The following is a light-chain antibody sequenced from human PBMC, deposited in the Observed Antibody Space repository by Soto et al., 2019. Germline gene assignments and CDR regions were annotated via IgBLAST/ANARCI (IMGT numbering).Light chain of an antibody. J-gene: IGKJ2*01. Sequence: DIQMTQSPSSLSVSVGDRVTITCRASQSITNYLNWYQQKPGKAPKLLVYAASSLQSGVPSRFSANGSGTDFTLTISSLQPEDFPTYDCQQSDSYPYTFGQGTKLEIK. V-gene: IGKV1-39*01. CDR2: AAS. CDR3: QQSDSYPYT. CDR1: QSITNY.